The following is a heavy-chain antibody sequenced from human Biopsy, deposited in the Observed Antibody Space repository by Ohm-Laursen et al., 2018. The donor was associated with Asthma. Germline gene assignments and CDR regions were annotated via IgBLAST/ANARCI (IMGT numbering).Heavy chain of an antibody. V-gene: IGHV3-30*01. CDR1: GFSFSNFA. D-gene: IGHD1-1*01. CDR3: ARDGTDDAFDI. Sequence: SLRLSCTASGFSFSNFAIHWVRQAPGKGLEWVGVISKDASTQDYADSVKGRFTMARGNSKNTLDLQMNSLREEDTAVYYCARDGTDDAFDIWGQGTVVSVSS. J-gene: IGHJ3*02. CDR2: ISKDASTQ.